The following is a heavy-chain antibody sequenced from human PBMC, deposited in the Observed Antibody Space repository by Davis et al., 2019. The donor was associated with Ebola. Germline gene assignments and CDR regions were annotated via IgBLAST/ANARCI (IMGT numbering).Heavy chain of an antibody. V-gene: IGHV1-18*04. Sequence: ASVQVSCTTSGYTFTNYAITWVRQAPGQGLEWMGWINPHNGNTNYAQNVQGRVTMTTDTSTSTAYMGVGTLRSDDTAVYYCARAQFPTTSDHWGQGTLVTVSS. CDR2: INPHNGNT. CDR3: ARAQFPTTSDH. CDR1: GYTFTNYA. J-gene: IGHJ4*02. D-gene: IGHD1-1*01.